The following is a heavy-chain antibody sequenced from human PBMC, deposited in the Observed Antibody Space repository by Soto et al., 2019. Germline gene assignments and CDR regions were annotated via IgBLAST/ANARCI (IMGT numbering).Heavy chain of an antibody. CDR2: ISYDGSNK. V-gene: IGHV3-30*18. CDR3: AKGTHYRAVAGTFDFA. J-gene: IGHJ4*02. D-gene: IGHD6-19*01. Sequence: HPGGSLRLSCAASGFTFSSYGMHWVRQAPGKGLEWVAVISYDGSNKYYADSVKGRFTISRDNSKNTLYLQMNSLRAEDTAVYYCAKGTHYRAVAGTFDFAGGQGTLVTVSS. CDR1: GFTFSSYG.